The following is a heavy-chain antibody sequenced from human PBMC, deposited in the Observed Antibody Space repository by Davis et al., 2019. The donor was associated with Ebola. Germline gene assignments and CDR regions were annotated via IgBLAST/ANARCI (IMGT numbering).Heavy chain of an antibody. Sequence: PSETLSLTCTVSGCSISSYYWSWIRQPPGKGLEWIGYIYYSGSTNYNPSLKSRVTISVDTSKNQFSLKLSSVTAADTAVYYCARDFGSWGPAYYYYYGMDVWGQGTTVTVSS. V-gene: IGHV4-59*01. CDR2: IYYSGST. CDR1: GCSISSYY. CDR3: ARDFGSWGPAYYYYYGMDV. D-gene: IGHD6-13*01. J-gene: IGHJ6*02.